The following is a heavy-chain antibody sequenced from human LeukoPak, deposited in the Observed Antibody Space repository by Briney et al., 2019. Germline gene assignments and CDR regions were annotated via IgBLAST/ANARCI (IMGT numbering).Heavy chain of an antibody. V-gene: IGHV1-18*01. Sequence: GASVKVSCKATGYTFTNFGISWVRQAPGQGLEWMGWISAYNGETKYAQKLQGRVSMTTDTSTSTAYMELRSLRSDDTAVYYCLASRSSSWYGDAFDIWGQGTLVTVSS. CDR3: LASRSSSWYGDAFDI. J-gene: IGHJ3*02. CDR2: ISAYNGET. D-gene: IGHD6-13*01. CDR1: GYTFTNFG.